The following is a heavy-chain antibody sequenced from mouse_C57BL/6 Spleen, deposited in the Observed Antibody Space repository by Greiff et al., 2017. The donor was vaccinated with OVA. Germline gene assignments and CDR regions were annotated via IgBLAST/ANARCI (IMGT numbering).Heavy chain of an antibody. CDR2: IWSDGST. V-gene: IGHV2-6*03. D-gene: IGHD2-3*01. J-gene: IGHJ4*01. CDR3: ARDGYYLYAMDY. Sequence: VQLKESGPGLVAPSQSLSITCTVSGFSFTSYGVHWVRQPPGKGLEWLVVIWSDGSTTYNSALKSRLSISKDNSKSQVFLKMNSLQTDDTAMYYCARDGYYLYAMDYWGQGTSVTVSS. CDR1: GFSFTSYG.